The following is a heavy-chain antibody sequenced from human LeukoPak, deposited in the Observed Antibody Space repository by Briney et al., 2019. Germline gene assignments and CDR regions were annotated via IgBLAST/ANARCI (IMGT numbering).Heavy chain of an antibody. D-gene: IGHD6-13*01. CDR1: GFTFSSYG. CDR2: ISYDGSNK. Sequence: GGSLRLSCAASGFTFSSYGMHWVRQAPGKGLEWVAVISYDGSNKYYVDSVKGRFTISRDNSKNTLYLQMNSLRAEDTAVYYCAKDALVGSWTGGDAFDIWGQGTMVTVSS. V-gene: IGHV3-30*18. J-gene: IGHJ3*02. CDR3: AKDALVGSWTGGDAFDI.